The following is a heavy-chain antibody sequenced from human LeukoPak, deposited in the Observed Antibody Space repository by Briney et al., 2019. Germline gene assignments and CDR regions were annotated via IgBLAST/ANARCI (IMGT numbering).Heavy chain of an antibody. CDR1: AYTYTNYY. V-gene: IGHV1-2*02. CDR2: INSHGCGT. CDR3: ARAIFDSSAF. Sequence: GASVKVSCKSSAYTYTNYYIHWVRQAPAEGLEWMGWINSHGCGTHYAQKFQGRVTKTRDTSISTAYMELSSLTSDDTAVYYCARAIFDSSAFWRQGTLVTVSS. D-gene: IGHD3-3*01. J-gene: IGHJ4*02.